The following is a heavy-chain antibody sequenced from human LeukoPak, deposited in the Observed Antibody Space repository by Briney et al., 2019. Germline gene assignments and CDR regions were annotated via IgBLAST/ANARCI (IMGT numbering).Heavy chain of an antibody. J-gene: IGHJ4*02. Sequence: GESLKISCKCSGYSFNNYWIAWVRQMPGSGLEWMGIIYPGDSDTRYSPSFQGQVTISADKSISTAYLQWSSLKASDSAMYYCTREAGRYCSGGTCYFHRSFDYWGQGTLVTVSS. CDR2: IYPGDSDT. D-gene: IGHD2-15*01. CDR1: GYSFNNYW. V-gene: IGHV5-51*01. CDR3: TREAGRYCSGGTCYFHRSFDY.